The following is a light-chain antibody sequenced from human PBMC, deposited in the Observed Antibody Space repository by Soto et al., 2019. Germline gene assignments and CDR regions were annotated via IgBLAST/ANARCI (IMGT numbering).Light chain of an antibody. Sequence: IQMTQYPSSLSASVGDRVTITCRASQSISRNLNWYQQKPGKAPELLIYTASNLQSVVPSRFSGSGSGTDFALTISSLQPEDSAVYYCQQSHSSPLSFGGGTKVEFK. CDR1: QSISRN. CDR3: QQSHSSPLS. J-gene: IGKJ4*01. CDR2: TAS. V-gene: IGKV1-39*01.